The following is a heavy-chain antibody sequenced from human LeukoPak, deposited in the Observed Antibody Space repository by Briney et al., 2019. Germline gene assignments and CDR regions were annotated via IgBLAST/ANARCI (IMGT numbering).Heavy chain of an antibody. CDR1: GFTFSRYT. V-gene: IGHV3-23*01. D-gene: IGHD3-16*01. CDR2: ISGGDTR. CDR3: AKNRETDNVWTFDL. J-gene: IGHJ3*01. Sequence: AGSLRLSCVASGFTFSRYTINWIRQAPGRGLEWVSAISGGDTRYYADSVWGRFTVTRDNAKNIVYLQMGNLRSEDTAIYFCAKNRETDNVWTFDLWGRGTMVTVSS.